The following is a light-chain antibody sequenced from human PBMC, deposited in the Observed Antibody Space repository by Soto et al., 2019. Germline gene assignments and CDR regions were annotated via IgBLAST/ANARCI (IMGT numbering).Light chain of an antibody. CDR3: QRYNGYPWT. J-gene: IGKJ1*01. Sequence: DIQMTQSPSTLSASVGDRVTIACRASQYIYSWLAWYQQKPGKAPKLLIYDASSLESGATSRFSGSGSGTEFSLTISSLQPDDFATYYCQRYNGYPWTFGQGTKVEIK. V-gene: IGKV1-5*01. CDR2: DAS. CDR1: QYIYSW.